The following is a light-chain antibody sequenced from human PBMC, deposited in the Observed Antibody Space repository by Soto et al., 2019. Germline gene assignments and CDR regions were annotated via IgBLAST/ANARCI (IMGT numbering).Light chain of an antibody. V-gene: IGLV2-14*03. CDR2: EVS. Sequence: QSALTQPASVFGSPGQSITISCTGTSSGVGGYNFVSWYQQHPGKAPKLMIYEVSNRPSGVSNRFSGSKSGNTASLTISGLQPKDEADYYCSSYTTSSTVVFGTGTKVTV. CDR3: SSYTTSSTVV. J-gene: IGLJ1*01. CDR1: SSGVGGYNF.